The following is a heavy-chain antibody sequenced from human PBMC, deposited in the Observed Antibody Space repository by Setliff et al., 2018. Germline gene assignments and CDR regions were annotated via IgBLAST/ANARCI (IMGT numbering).Heavy chain of an antibody. J-gene: IGHJ4*02. CDR1: GYIFTRYW. D-gene: IGHD1-26*01. CDR2: INPGGSDT. V-gene: IGHV5-51*01. Sequence: GESLTLSCKGSGYIFTRYWIGWVRQMPGKGLESMGVINPGGSDTRYSPSFQGQVTVSADKSITTAYLQWNSLRASDTAMYYCVRAVDSGTYYGTRPYYFDYWGQGTLVTVSS. CDR3: VRAVDSGTYYGTRPYYFDY.